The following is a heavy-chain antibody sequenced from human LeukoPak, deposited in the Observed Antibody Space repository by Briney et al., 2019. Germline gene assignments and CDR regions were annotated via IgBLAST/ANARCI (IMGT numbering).Heavy chain of an antibody. V-gene: IGHV1-2*02. CDR3: ARGFSPPYYDFWSGYYVPLFDP. Sequence: ASVNVSCKASGYTFTGYYMHWVRQAPGQGLEWMGWINPNSGGTNYAQKFQGRVTMTRDTSISTAYMELSRLRSDDTAVYYCARGFSPPYYDFWSGYYVPLFDPWGQGTLVTVSS. D-gene: IGHD3-3*01. CDR2: INPNSGGT. CDR1: GYTFTGYY. J-gene: IGHJ5*02.